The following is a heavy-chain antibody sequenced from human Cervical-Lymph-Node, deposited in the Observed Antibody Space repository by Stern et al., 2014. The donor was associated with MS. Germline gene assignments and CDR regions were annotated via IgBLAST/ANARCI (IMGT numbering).Heavy chain of an antibody. CDR1: GYSFASYW. V-gene: IGHV5-51*01. D-gene: IGHD1/OR15-1a*01. CDR2: IYPGDSDT. J-gene: IGHJ5*02. Sequence: VQLVESGAEVKKPGESLKISCKGSGYSFASYWIGWVRQMPGKGLEWMGIIYPGDSDTRYNTSFQGQVTMSADKSINTAYLQWSSLKASDTAMYYCTRLDNCNIGSWGQGTLVTVSS. CDR3: TRLDNCNIGS.